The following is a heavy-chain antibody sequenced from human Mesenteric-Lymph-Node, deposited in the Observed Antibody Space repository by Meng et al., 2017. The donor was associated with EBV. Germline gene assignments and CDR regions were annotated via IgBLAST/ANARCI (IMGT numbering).Heavy chain of an antibody. V-gene: IGHV4-34*01. CDR2: IDHSGSP. J-gene: IGHJ4*02. CDR1: GASVSGFS. CDR3: ARGPFQYCHGDACYQFDL. Sequence: LQQRGAGLVRPSETLSLTCVSYGASVSGFSWSWIRQSPGKGLEWIGEIDHSGSPNYNPSLKSRVTISPDTSKHQFSLKLSSVTAADTAVYYCARGPFQYCHGDACYQFDLWGQGTLVTVSS. D-gene: IGHD2-15*01.